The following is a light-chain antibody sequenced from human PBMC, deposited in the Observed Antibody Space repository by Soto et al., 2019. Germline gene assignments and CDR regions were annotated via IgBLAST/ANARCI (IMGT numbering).Light chain of an antibody. J-gene: IGKJ3*01. Sequence: DIQVTQSPSSLSASVGDRVTITCQASQDITNQLNWYQHKPGKAPKLLICDSSDLETGVPSRFSGSVSGTYFTLTINSLKPEDFATYYCQNHDGVPHFGPGTRIDIK. CDR1: QDITNQ. V-gene: IGKV1-33*01. CDR2: DSS. CDR3: QNHDGVPH.